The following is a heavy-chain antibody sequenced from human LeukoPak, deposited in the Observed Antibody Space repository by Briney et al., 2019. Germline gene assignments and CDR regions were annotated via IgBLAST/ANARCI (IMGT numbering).Heavy chain of an antibody. CDR1: GFAFSRHG. J-gene: IGHJ6*03. V-gene: IGHV3-30*02. D-gene: IGHD3-10*01. CDR2: IPYDASNK. CDR3: AKGVGGSANYYYMDV. Sequence: PGGSLRLSCAASGFAFSRHGIHWVRQAPGKGLEWVAFIPYDASNKFYRDSVKGRFTISRDNSKNALYLQMNSLRAEDTAVYYCAKGVGGSANYYYMDVWGKGTTVTVSS.